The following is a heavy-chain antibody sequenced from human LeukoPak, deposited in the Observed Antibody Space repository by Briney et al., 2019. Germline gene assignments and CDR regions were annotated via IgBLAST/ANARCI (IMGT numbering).Heavy chain of an antibody. J-gene: IGHJ4*02. CDR3: AKDLNYYDSSGYDTH. D-gene: IGHD3-22*01. CDR1: GFTFSSYA. Sequence: QSGGSLRLSCAASGFTFSSYAMSWVRQAPGKGLEWVSAISGSGGSTYYADSVKGRFTISRDNSKNTLYLQMNSLRAEDTAVYYCAKDLNYYDSSGYDTHWGQGTLVTVSS. V-gene: IGHV3-23*01. CDR2: ISGSGGST.